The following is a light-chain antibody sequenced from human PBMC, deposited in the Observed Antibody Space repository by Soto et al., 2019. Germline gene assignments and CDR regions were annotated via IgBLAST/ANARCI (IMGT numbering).Light chain of an antibody. CDR3: QQYNTYVLT. J-gene: IGKJ4*02. CDR2: DAS. V-gene: IGKV1-17*01. Sequence: DIQMTQSPSSLSASVGDRVTITCRASQGIRNDLGWYQQRPGKAPKLLIFDASTLESGVPSKFSGSGSDTEFTFTISSLQPDDSATYYCQQYNTYVLTFGGGTKVDIK. CDR1: QGIRND.